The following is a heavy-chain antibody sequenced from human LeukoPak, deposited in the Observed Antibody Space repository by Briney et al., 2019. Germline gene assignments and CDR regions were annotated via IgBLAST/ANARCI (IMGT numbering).Heavy chain of an antibody. D-gene: IGHD3-10*01. CDR2: ISGSGGST. V-gene: IGHV3-23*01. CDR3: ARHRFGSGILADY. Sequence: GGSLRLSCAASGFTFSSYGMSWVRQAPGKGLEWVSAISGSGGSTYYADSVKGRFTVSRDNSKNTLYLQMNSLRAEDTAVYYCARHRFGSGILADYWGQGTLVTVSS. J-gene: IGHJ4*02. CDR1: GFTFSSYG.